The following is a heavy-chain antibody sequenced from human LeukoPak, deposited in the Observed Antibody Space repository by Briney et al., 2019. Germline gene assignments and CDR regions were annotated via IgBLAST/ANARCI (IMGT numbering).Heavy chain of an antibody. CDR3: ARDGGEEDIVVVPAAIQVYFDY. J-gene: IGHJ4*02. CDR2: ISGSGGYT. V-gene: IGHV3-23*01. Sequence: GGSLRLSCAASGFTFSIYAMSWVRQAPGKGLEWVSAISGSGGYTYSADSVKGRFTISRDNSKNTLYLQMNSLRAEDTAVYYCARDGGEEDIVVVPAAIQVYFDYWGQGTLVTVSS. CDR1: GFTFSIYA. D-gene: IGHD2-2*01.